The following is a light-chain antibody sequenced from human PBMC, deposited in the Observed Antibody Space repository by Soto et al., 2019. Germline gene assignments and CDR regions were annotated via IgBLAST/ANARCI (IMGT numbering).Light chain of an antibody. J-gene: IGKJ2*01. CDR1: QSVSSY. CDR2: DAS. V-gene: IGKV3-11*01. Sequence: IVLTQSPATLSVSPGERATLSCRASQSVSSYLNWYQQKPGQAPRLLIYDASNRATGIPARFSGSGSGTDFTLTISSLEPEVLEVYYCQQRSNWPSVYTFGQGTKLEIK. CDR3: QQRSNWPSVYT.